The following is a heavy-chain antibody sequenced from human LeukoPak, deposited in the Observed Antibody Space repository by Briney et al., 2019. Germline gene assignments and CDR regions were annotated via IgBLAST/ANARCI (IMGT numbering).Heavy chain of an antibody. D-gene: IGHD1/OR15-1a*01. CDR2: INPDGTII. CDR3: AKDLSWNTADR. CDR1: GFTYSNYW. V-gene: IGHV3-74*01. J-gene: IGHJ5*02. Sequence: PGGSLRLSCAVPGFTYSNYWMHWVRHVPGKGPVWVSRINPDGTIIDYADFVRGRFTISRDNAKNLLYLQMNVLRADDTALYYCAKDLSWNTADRWGQGTLVTVSS.